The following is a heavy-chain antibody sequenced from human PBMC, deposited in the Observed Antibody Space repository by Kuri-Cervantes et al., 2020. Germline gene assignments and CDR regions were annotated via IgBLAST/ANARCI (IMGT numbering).Heavy chain of an antibody. Sequence: ASVKVSCKASGYTFTSYGISRVRQAPGQGLEWMGWISAYNGDTNYAQKLQGRVTMTTDTSTSTAYMELRSLRSDDTAVYYCARWGSGWSHYYYYYMDVWGKGTTVTVSS. J-gene: IGHJ6*03. CDR3: ARWGSGWSHYYYYYMDV. CDR2: ISAYNGDT. V-gene: IGHV1-18*01. D-gene: IGHD6-19*01. CDR1: GYTFTSYG.